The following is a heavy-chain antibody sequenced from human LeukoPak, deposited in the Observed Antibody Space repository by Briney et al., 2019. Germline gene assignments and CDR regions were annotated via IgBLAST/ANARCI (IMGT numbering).Heavy chain of an antibody. CDR1: GFTFSNYS. CDR3: AKGRGTTVTAAANY. Sequence: GGSLRLSCAASGFTFSNYSMSWVRQAPGKGLEWVSTISGTGGTTYFADSVKGRFTISRDNSKNTLFLQFNSLRADDTAVYYCAKGRGTTVTAAANYWGQGTLVTVSS. V-gene: IGHV3-23*01. CDR2: ISGTGGTT. D-gene: IGHD4-17*01. J-gene: IGHJ4*02.